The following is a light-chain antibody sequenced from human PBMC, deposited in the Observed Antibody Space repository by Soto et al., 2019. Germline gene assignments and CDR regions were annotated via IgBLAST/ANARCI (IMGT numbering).Light chain of an antibody. CDR3: AAWDDRLNGYV. Sequence: QSALTQPPSASATPGQRVTISCSGSSSNIETNTVNWYQQLPGTAPKLLIYSNNQRPSGVPDRFSGSKSGTSASLAISGLQSEDEADYYCAAWDDRLNGYVFGTGTKVTVL. V-gene: IGLV1-44*01. CDR1: SSNIETNT. CDR2: SNN. J-gene: IGLJ1*01.